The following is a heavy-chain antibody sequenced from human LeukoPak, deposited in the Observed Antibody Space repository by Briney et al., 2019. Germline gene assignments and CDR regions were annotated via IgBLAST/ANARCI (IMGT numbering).Heavy chain of an antibody. Sequence: PSETLSLTCTVSGGSISSYYWSWIRQPPGKGLEWIGYIYYSGSTNYNPSLKSRVTISVDTSKNQFSLKLSSVTAADTAVYYCASSRDWFDPWGQGTRVTVSS. J-gene: IGHJ5*02. CDR2: IYYSGST. CDR3: ASSRDWFDP. D-gene: IGHD6-6*01. V-gene: IGHV4-59*01. CDR1: GGSISSYY.